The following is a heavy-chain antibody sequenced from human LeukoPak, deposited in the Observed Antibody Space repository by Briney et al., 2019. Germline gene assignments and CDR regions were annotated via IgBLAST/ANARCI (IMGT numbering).Heavy chain of an antibody. V-gene: IGHV3-30*18. D-gene: IGHD3-22*01. Sequence: GGSLRLSCAASGFTFSSSGMHWVRQAPGKGLEWVAVISYDGSNKYYADSVKGRFTISRDNSKNTLYLQMNSLRAGDTAVYYCAEDSYDRSGYCYYFAYWGQGTQVTVSS. J-gene: IGHJ4*02. CDR1: GFTFSSSG. CDR2: ISYDGSNK. CDR3: AEDSYDRSGYCYYFAY.